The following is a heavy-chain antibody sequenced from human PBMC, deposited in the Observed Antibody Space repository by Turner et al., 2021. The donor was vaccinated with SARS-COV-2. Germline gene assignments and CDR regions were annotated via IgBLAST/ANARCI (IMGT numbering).Heavy chain of an antibody. D-gene: IGHD3-3*01. Sequence: EVQLVESGGGLVKPGGSLSLSCAASGFTFSIYTMNWVRQAPGKGLEWVSSISSSSSYIYYADSVKGRFTISRDNAKNSLYLQMNSLRAEDTAVYYCARGLYDFWSAYRYWGQGTLVTVSS. V-gene: IGHV3-21*01. CDR2: ISSSSSYI. CDR1: GFTFSIYT. J-gene: IGHJ4*02. CDR3: ARGLYDFWSAYRY.